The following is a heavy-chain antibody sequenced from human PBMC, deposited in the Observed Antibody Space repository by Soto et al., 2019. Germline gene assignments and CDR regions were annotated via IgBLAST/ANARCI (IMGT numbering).Heavy chain of an antibody. CDR2: IYYSGST. CDR1: GGSISSYY. D-gene: IGHD6-19*01. Sequence: SETLSLTCTVSGGSISSYYWSWIRQPPGKGLEWIGYIYYSGSTNYNPSPKSRVTISVDTSKNQFSLKLSSVTAADTAVYYCARGSSGWYLYYFDYWGQGTLVTVSS. J-gene: IGHJ4*02. V-gene: IGHV4-59*01. CDR3: ARGSSGWYLYYFDY.